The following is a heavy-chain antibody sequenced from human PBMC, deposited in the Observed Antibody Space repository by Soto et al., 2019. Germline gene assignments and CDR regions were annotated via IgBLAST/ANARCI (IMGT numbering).Heavy chain of an antibody. V-gene: IGHV4-59*08. Sequence: SETLSLTCTVSGGSFSSYYWSWIRQPPGKGLEWIGYIYYSGSINYNPSLKSRVAISLDTSKNQFSLSLSSVTAADTAVYYCARGRGYSYGLDPWGQGTLVTVSS. J-gene: IGHJ5*02. CDR3: ARGRGYSYGLDP. CDR2: IYYSGSI. D-gene: IGHD5-18*01. CDR1: GGSFSSYY.